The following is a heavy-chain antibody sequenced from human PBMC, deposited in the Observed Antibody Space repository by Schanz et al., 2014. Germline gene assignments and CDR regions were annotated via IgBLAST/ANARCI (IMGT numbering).Heavy chain of an antibody. D-gene: IGHD3-10*01. J-gene: IGHJ5*02. CDR3: ARAPPLVRGIAGWFGP. Sequence: EVHLVESGGCLVQPGGSLRLSCAASGFNFITFAMSWVRQAPGKGPEWVSAIGGDASRTYYADSVKGRFTISRDNSKSTLYLQMNSLRADDTPVYYGARAPPLVRGIAGWFGPWGQGSLVTVSS. CDR2: IGGDASRT. V-gene: IGHV3-23*04. CDR1: GFNFITFA.